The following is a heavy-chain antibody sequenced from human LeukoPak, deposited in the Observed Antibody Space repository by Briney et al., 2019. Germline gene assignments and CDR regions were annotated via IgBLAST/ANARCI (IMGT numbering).Heavy chain of an antibody. CDR1: GISFSNYS. V-gene: IGHV3-7*01. J-gene: IGHJ4*02. Sequence: GGSLRLSCAASGISFSNYSMSWVRQAPGKGLEWVANIKQDGSEKYYVDSVKGRFTISRDNAKSSLYLQMNSLRAEDTALYYCARHRTASDYWGQGTLVTVSS. CDR3: ARHRTASDY. CDR2: IKQDGSEK. D-gene: IGHD3-16*02.